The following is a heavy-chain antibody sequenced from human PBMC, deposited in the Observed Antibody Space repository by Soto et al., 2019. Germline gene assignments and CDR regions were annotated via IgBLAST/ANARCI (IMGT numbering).Heavy chain of an antibody. CDR3: ASRGDSSGYYLFDY. D-gene: IGHD3-22*01. J-gene: IGHJ4*01. CDR2: IKQDGSEK. Sequence: GGSLRLSCAASGFTFSSYWMSWVRQAPGKGLEWVANIKQDGSEKYYVDSVKGRFTISRDNAKNSLYLQMNSLRAEDTAVYYCASRGDSSGYYLFDYWGHGTLVTVSS. CDR1: GFTFSSYW. V-gene: IGHV3-7*05.